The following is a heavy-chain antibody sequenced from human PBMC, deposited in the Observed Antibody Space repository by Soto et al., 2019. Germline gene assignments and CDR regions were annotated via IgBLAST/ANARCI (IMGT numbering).Heavy chain of an antibody. CDR2: SRNKARSFTT. V-gene: IGHV3-72*01. D-gene: IGHD3-10*01. CDR3: ARALLLSGRTHFDY. J-gene: IGHJ4*02. Sequence: EAQLVESGGGLVQPGGSLRLSCSASGFTFSDHFMDWVRQAPGKGLEWVGRSRNKARSFTTEYAASVKGRFTISRDDSKNSLFLQMNSLKTEDTAVYYCARALLLSGRTHFDYWGQGTLVTVSS. CDR1: GFTFSDHF.